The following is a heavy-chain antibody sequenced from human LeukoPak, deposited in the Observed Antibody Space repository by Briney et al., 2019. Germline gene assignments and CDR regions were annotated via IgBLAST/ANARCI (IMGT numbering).Heavy chain of an antibody. J-gene: IGHJ6*03. D-gene: IGHD3-3*01. CDR3: ARQSLYYDFWSALDYYMDV. CDR2: IYHSGST. CDR1: GYSISSGYY. Sequence: SETLSVTFAVAGYSISSGYYWGWIRQPPGKGLEWIVSIYHSGSTYYNPSLKSRVTISVDTSKNQFSLKLSSVTAADTAVYYCARQSLYYDFWSALDYYMDVWGKGTTVTVSS. V-gene: IGHV4-38-2*01.